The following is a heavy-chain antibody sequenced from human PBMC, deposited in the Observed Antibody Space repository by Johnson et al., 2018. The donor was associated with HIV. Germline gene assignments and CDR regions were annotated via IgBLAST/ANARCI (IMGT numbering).Heavy chain of an antibody. CDR2: ISYGGSNK. J-gene: IGHJ3*02. CDR3: AKESETYGGNIGFQHAFDI. CDR1: GFTISSYG. V-gene: IGHV3-30*18. Sequence: QVQLVESGGGVVQPGRSLRLSCAAPGFTISSYGMHWVRQAPGKGLEWVAVISYGGSNKYYADSVKGRFTVSRDNSKNTLYLQMNSLRADDTAVYYCAKESETYGGNIGFQHAFDIWGQGTMVTVSS. D-gene: IGHD4-23*01.